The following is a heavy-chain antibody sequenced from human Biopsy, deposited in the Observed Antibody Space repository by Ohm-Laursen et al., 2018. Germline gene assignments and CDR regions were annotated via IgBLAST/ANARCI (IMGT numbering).Heavy chain of an antibody. D-gene: IGHD5-24*01. J-gene: IGHJ4*02. CDR3: ARHDGNGPFALDS. CDR2: VYHSGTT. Sequence: SQTLSLTCTVSGGSISSGSNYWAWIRQPPGKGLEWIGSVYHSGTTYYSPSLKSRVTLSVDTEKNKLSLKVTPVTAADTAAYYCARHDGNGPFALDSWGQGTLVTVSS. V-gene: IGHV4-39*01. CDR1: GGSISSGSNY.